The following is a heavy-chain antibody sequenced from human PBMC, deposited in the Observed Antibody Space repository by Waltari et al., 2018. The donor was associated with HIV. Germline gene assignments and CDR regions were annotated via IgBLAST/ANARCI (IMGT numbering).Heavy chain of an antibody. V-gene: IGHV1-8*01. J-gene: IGHJ5*02. Sequence: QVQLVQSGAVVEQPGASVTVSCQTSGYTFTDTDINCVRRAAGQGLEWIGWMSPKTGKAGYGQRFQGRVTMTRNTSINTAYLELRDLKSQDTALYYCTGSRPGAIFGDHWGQGTRLTVSS. CDR2: MSPKTGKA. CDR3: TGSRPGAIFGDH. CDR1: GYTFTDTD. D-gene: IGHD3-3*01.